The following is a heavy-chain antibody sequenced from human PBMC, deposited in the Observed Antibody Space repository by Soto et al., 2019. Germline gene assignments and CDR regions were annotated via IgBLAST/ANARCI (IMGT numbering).Heavy chain of an antibody. V-gene: IGHV4-59*01. Sequence: SETLSLTCTVSGGSISRYYWSWIRQPPGKGLEWIGYIYYSGSTNYNPSLKSRVTISVDTSKNQFSLKLSSVTAADTAVYYCARGRIQLCYPFDYWGQGTLVTVSS. CDR3: ARGRIQLCYPFDY. J-gene: IGHJ4*02. CDR1: GGSISRYY. D-gene: IGHD5-18*01. CDR2: IYYSGST.